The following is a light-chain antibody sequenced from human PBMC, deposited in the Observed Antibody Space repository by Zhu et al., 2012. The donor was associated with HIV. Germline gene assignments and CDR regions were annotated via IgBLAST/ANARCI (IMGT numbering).Light chain of an antibody. CDR3: QQYASAPLT. Sequence: EIVLTQSPDTLSVFPGERVSLSCRASQPISASHLAWYQQKSGQAPRLLIYGESSRATGIPDRFSGSGSGTDLTLTINRLEPEDFAVYFCQQYASAPLTFGGGTKVEI. V-gene: IGKV3-20*01. J-gene: IGKJ4*01. CDR1: QPISASH. CDR2: GES.